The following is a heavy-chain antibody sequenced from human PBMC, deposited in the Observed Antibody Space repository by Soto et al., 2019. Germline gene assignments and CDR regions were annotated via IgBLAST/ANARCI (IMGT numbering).Heavy chain of an antibody. V-gene: IGHV3-66*01. CDR3: ARDIRRGFDAFDI. CDR2: IYSGGST. D-gene: IGHD2-2*02. Sequence: PGGSLRLSCAASEFTVSSNYMTWVRQAPGKGLEWVSVIYSGGSTYYADSVKGRFTISRDNSKNTLYLQMSSLRAEDTAVYYCARDIRRGFDAFDIWGQGTMVTVSS. CDR1: EFTVSSNY. J-gene: IGHJ3*02.